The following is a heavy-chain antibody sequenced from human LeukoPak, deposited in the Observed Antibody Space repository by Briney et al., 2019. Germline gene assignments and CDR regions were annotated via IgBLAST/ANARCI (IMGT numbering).Heavy chain of an antibody. J-gene: IGHJ4*02. Sequence: ASVKVSCKASGYTFINYDINWVRQATGQGLEWMGWMNPKSGHTGYAQRFQGRVTITRNTSISTAYMELSSLRSEDTAVYYCARAPTLWYQPNIGSYFDYWGQGTLVTVSS. D-gene: IGHD2-2*01. V-gene: IGHV1-8*03. CDR1: GYTFINYD. CDR2: MNPKSGHT. CDR3: ARAPTLWYQPNIGSYFDY.